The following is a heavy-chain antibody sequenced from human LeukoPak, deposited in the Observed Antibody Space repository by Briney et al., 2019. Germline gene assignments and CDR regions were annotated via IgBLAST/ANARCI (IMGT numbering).Heavy chain of an antibody. CDR2: INHSGST. Sequence: SETLSLTCAVYGGSFSGYYWSWIRQPPGKGLEWIGEINHSGSTNYNPSLKSRVTISEDTSKNQFSLKLSSVTAADTAVYYCAREGGFGKKNYYYYYMDVWGKGTTVTVSS. J-gene: IGHJ6*03. CDR3: AREGGFGKKNYYYYYMDV. CDR1: GGSFSGYY. D-gene: IGHD3-10*01. V-gene: IGHV4-34*01.